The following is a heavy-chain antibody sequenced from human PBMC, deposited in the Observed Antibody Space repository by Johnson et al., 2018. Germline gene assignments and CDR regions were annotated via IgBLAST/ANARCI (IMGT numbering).Heavy chain of an antibody. Sequence: QVQLQQWGAGLLKPSETLSLTCAVYGGSFSGYYWSWIRQPPGKGLEWIGEINHSGSTNYNPSLKSRVTISVDTSKNPFSLKLSSVPAAAPAVYYWARVRNYYNQKIAFDIWGQGTMVTVSS. J-gene: IGHJ3*02. CDR1: GGSFSGYY. D-gene: IGHD3-22*01. CDR3: ARVRNYYNQKIAFDI. CDR2: INHSGST. V-gene: IGHV4-34*01.